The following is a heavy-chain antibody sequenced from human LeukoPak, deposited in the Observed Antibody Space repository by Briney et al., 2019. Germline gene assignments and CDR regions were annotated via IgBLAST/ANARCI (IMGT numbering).Heavy chain of an antibody. V-gene: IGHV3-23*01. CDR3: ASGDYVWGSYRYWFDY. CDR2: ISGSGGST. CDR1: GFTFSSYA. Sequence: LPGGSLRLSCAASGFTFSSYAMSWVRQAPGKGLEWVSAISGSGGSTYYADSVKGRFTISRDNSKNTLYLQMNSLRAEDTAAYYCASGDYVWGSYRYWFDYWGQGTLVTVSS. D-gene: IGHD3-16*02. J-gene: IGHJ4*02.